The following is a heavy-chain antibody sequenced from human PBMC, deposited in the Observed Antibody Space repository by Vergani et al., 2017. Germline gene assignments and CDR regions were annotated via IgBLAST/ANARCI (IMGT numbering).Heavy chain of an antibody. V-gene: IGHV4-34*01. CDR1: GGSFSGYY. J-gene: IGHJ5*02. CDR3: ARGDGYDLSTIFDP. D-gene: IGHD5-12*01. CDR2: INHSGIT. Sequence: QVQLQQWGAGLLKPSETLSLTCAVYGGSFSGYYWSWIRQPPGKGLEWIGEINHSGITNYNPSLKSRVTISVDTSKNQFSLKLSSVTAADTAVYYCARGDGYDLSTIFDPWGQGTLVTGSS.